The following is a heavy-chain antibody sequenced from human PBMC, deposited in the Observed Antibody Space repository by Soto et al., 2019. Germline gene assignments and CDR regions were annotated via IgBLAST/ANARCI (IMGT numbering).Heavy chain of an antibody. V-gene: IGHV1-2*06. CDR2: INPNNGDT. D-gene: IGHD3-10*01. J-gene: IGHJ4*02. CDR3: AREVTYGGGSFSLGL. CDR1: GYFFTSHY. Sequence: ASVKVSCKTSGYFFTSHYIHWVRLAPGRGLEWVGRINPNNGDTNSPQKFQGRVTMTSDTSISTAYMEMSGLRSDDTALYYCAREVTYGGGSFSLGLWGQGTLVTVSS.